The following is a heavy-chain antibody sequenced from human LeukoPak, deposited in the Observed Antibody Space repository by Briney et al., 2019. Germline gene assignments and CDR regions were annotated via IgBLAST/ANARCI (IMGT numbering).Heavy chain of an antibody. J-gene: IGHJ4*02. Sequence: SETLSLTCAVYGGSFSGYYWSWIRQPPGKGLEWIGEINHSESTNYNPSLKSRVTISVDTSKNQFSLKLSSVTAADTAVYYCARRDTYYYDSSGYYVLDYWGQGTLVTVSS. CDR1: GGSFSGYY. CDR2: INHSEST. D-gene: IGHD3-22*01. V-gene: IGHV4-34*01. CDR3: ARRDTYYYDSSGYYVLDY.